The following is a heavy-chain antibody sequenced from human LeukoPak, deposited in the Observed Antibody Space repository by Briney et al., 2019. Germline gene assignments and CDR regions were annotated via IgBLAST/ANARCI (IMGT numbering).Heavy chain of an antibody. CDR2: IRQDGDTK. J-gene: IGHJ4*02. CDR3: ARSLPYGTTWYGRSDF. V-gene: IGHV3-7*03. D-gene: IGHD6-13*01. CDR1: GFPFNAYW. Sequence: GGSLRLSCAASGFPFNAYWMTWVRQAPGKGLEWVANIRQDGDTKYYVDSAKGRFTISRDNAMNSLYLQMNSLRAEDTAIYYCARSLPYGTTWYGRSDFWGQGTLVTASS.